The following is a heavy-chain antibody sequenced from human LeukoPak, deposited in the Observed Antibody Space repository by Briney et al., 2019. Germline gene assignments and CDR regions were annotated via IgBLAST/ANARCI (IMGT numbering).Heavy chain of an antibody. CDR2: LYSGGSV. CDR3: ARGTYYDSSGYHFDY. Sequence: GGSLRLSCAASGFTVSSNYMSWVRQAPGKGLEWVSVLYSGGSVYYAESVKSRFTISRDNSRNTLYLQMNSLRAEDTAVYYCARGTYYDSSGYHFDYWGQGTLVTVSS. V-gene: IGHV3-53*01. CDR1: GFTVSSNY. D-gene: IGHD3-22*01. J-gene: IGHJ4*02.